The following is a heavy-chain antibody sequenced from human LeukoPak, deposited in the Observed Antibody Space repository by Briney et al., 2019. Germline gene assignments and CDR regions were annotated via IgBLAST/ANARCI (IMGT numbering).Heavy chain of an antibody. J-gene: IGHJ4*02. CDR2: IKSKTDGGTT. Sequence: GGFLRLSCAASGFTFSAAWMSWVRQAPGKGLEWVARIKSKTDGGTTDYAAPVKGRFTVSRDDSKNTLYLQMTSLKTEDTAVYYCTVAGTDYWGQGTLVTVSS. D-gene: IGHD1-1*01. CDR3: TVAGTDY. V-gene: IGHV3-15*01. CDR1: GFTFSAAW.